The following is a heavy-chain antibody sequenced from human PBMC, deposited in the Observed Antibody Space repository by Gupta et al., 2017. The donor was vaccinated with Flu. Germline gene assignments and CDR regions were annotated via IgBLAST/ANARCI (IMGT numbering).Heavy chain of an antibody. CDR1: G. V-gene: IGHV3-20*01. Sequence: GMGWVRQAPGKELEWVFSISWNGGSTSYADSEKCRFTISRDNAKNSVYPQMNSLREEDTALYHCARDSYYSAGFYSYFDDWGQGALVTVSS. J-gene: IGHJ4*02. D-gene: IGHD2-15*01. CDR2: ISWNGGST. CDR3: ARDSYYSAGFYSYFDD.